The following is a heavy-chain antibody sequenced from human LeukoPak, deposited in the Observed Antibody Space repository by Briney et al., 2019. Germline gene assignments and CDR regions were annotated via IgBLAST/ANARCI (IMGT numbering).Heavy chain of an antibody. Sequence: GGSLRLSCAASGFTFSSYEMNWVRQAPGKGLEWVSHISSRGSAIFYAASVKGRFTISRDNAKNSLYLQMNSLRAEDTAVYYCARGYYDAPGYWGQGTLVTVSS. V-gene: IGHV3-48*03. CDR1: GFTFSSYE. J-gene: IGHJ4*02. CDR3: ARGYYDAPGY. D-gene: IGHD3-22*01. CDR2: ISSRGSAI.